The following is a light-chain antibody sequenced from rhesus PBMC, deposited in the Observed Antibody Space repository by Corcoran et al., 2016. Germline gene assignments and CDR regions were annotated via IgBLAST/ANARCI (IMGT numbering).Light chain of an antibody. Sequence: EIVMTQSPATLSLSPGERATLSCRTSQSVSSSLAWYQQKPGQAPRLLIYGASSRATGIPDRIRGSGSGTDFTLPIRSLETEDVAVYYCLQHSNWPWTFDQGTKVEIK. V-gene: IGKV3-24*01. CDR1: QSVSSS. CDR3: LQHSNWPWT. CDR2: GAS. J-gene: IGKJ1*01.